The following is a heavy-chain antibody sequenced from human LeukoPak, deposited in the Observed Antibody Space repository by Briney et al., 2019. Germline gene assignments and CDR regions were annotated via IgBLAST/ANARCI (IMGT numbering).Heavy chain of an antibody. CDR3: ARETGTTFT. Sequence: SETLSLTCALSGDSVSRNSAAWNWVRQSPSRGLEWLGRTYYRSKWYSDFALSVKSRITIYPDTSKIKFSLQLNSVTPDDMAVYYCARETGTTFTWGQGTLVTVSS. CDR1: GDSVSRNSAA. CDR2: TYYRSKWYS. V-gene: IGHV6-1*01. J-gene: IGHJ5*02. D-gene: IGHD1-1*01.